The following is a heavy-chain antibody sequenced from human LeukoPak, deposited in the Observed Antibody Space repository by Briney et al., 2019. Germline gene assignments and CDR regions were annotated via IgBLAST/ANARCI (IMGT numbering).Heavy chain of an antibody. Sequence: GGSLRLSCAASGFTFSNAWMSWVRQAPGKGLEWVGRIKSKTDDGTTDYAAPVKGRFTISRDDSKNTLYLQMNSLKTEDTAVYYCTTLYCSGGSCYREGGDYWGQGTLVTVSS. CDR3: TTLYCSGGSCYREGGDY. CDR2: IKSKTDDGTT. D-gene: IGHD2-15*01. V-gene: IGHV3-15*01. CDR1: GFTFSNAW. J-gene: IGHJ4*02.